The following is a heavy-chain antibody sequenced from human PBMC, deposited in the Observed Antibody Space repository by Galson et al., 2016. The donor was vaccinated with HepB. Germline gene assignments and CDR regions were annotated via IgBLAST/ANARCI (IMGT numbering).Heavy chain of an antibody. V-gene: IGHV1-18*01. CDR3: ARDLAVGAVPVMDVFDL. CDR2: ISAYNGNT. CDR1: GYTFTSYG. J-gene: IGHJ3*01. D-gene: IGHD3-16*01. Sequence: SVKVSCKASGYTFTSYGFTWVRQAPGQGLEWMGWISAYNGNTNYAQKLQGRVTMTTDTSTSTVYMELSSLTSEDTAIYYCARDLAVGAVPVMDVFDLWGQGTLVTVSS.